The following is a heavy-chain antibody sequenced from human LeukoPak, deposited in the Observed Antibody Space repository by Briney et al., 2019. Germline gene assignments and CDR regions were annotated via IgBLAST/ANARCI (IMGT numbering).Heavy chain of an antibody. CDR2: IYYTGRT. CDR1: GGSISSSSYN. Sequence: SETLSLTCTVSGGSISSSSYNWGWIRQPPGTGLEWIGNIYYTGRTYYNPSLKSRVTISVDTSKNQFSLKLSSVTAADTAVYFCARHSRGVTSAYYFWIDPWGQGTLVTVSS. J-gene: IGHJ5*02. CDR3: ARHSRGVTSAYYFWIDP. D-gene: IGHD2/OR15-2a*01. V-gene: IGHV4-39*01.